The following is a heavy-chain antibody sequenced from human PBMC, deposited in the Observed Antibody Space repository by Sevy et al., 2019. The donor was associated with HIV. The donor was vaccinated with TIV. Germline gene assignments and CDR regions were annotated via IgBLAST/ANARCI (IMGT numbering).Heavy chain of an antibody. V-gene: IGHV3-23*01. J-gene: IGHJ4*02. D-gene: IGHD1-26*01. Sequence: GGSLRLSCAASGFTFSSFAMSWVRHIPGKGLEWVSTINGRGGSAYYADSVKGRFTLSRDNSNNTEFLQMNRLRDEDTAVYYCARPTPRIAPSSAAFFDYWGQGTLVTVSS. CDR1: GFTFSSFA. CDR3: ARPTPRIAPSSAAFFDY. CDR2: INGRGGSA.